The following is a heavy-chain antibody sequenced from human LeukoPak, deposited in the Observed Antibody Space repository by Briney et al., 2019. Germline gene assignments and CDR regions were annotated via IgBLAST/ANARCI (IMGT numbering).Heavy chain of an antibody. CDR2: IIDTGST. Sequence: SETLSLTCAVYGGSFSGYCWTWIRQPPGKGLEWIGEIIDTGSTKYNSSLKSRVTISVDTSKNEFSLNLASVTAADTAIYYCARGLASGYPPIPFDYWGQVTLVTVSS. CDR3: ARGLASGYPPIPFDY. D-gene: IGHD3-3*01. CDR1: GGSFSGYC. J-gene: IGHJ4*02. V-gene: IGHV4-34*12.